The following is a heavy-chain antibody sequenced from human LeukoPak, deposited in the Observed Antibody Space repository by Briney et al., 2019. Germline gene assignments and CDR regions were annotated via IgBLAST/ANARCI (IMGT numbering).Heavy chain of an antibody. V-gene: IGHV4-4*07. CDR3: ARDGGSGDYGFYYYYGMDV. CDR1: GGSISSYY. J-gene: IGHJ6*02. CDR2: IYTSGST. Sequence: SETLSLTCTVSGGSISSYYWSWIRQPAGKGLEWIGRIYTSGSTNYNPSLKSRVTTSVDTPKNQFSLKLSSVTAADTAVYYCARDGGSGDYGFYYYYGMDVRGQGTTVTVSS. D-gene: IGHD4-17*01.